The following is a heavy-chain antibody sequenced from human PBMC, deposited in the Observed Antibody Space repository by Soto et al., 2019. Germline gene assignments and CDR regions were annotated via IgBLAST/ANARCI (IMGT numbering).Heavy chain of an antibody. CDR3: ARRIFRGGTMPFDY. J-gene: IGHJ4*01. V-gene: IGHV4-59*01. CDR2: IYSSGST. D-gene: IGHD2-2*01. Sequence: ASETLSLTCTVSGDSISSYYWSWIRQPPGKGLEWIGYIYSSGSTNYNPSLKSRVTISVDTSKNQFSLKVSSVTAADTAVYYCARRIFRGGTMPFDYWGQGTLVTVSS. CDR1: GDSISSYY.